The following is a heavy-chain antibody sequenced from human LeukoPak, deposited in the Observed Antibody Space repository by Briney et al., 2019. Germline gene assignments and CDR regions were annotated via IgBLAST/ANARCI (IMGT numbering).Heavy chain of an antibody. J-gene: IGHJ6*03. CDR1: GFTFSNYR. D-gene: IGHD6-19*01. CDR3: AKDGSSGHYYYYMDV. Sequence: GGSLRLSCAASGFTFSNYRMNWVRQAPGKGLEWVSGISWNSGSIGYADSVKGRFTISRDNAKNSLYLQMNSLRAEDTALYYCAKDGSSGHYYYYMDVWGKGTTVTISS. CDR2: ISWNSGSI. V-gene: IGHV3-9*01.